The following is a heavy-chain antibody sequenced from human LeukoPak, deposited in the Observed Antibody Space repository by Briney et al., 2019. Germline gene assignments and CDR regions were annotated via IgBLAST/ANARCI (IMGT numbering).Heavy chain of an antibody. J-gene: IGHJ4*02. CDR2: IIPIFGTA. CDR1: GGTFSSYA. CDR3: ASSRDVLTGVFDY. V-gene: IGHV1-69*13. D-gene: IGHD2-21*02. Sequence: SVKVSCKASGGTFSSYAISWVRQAPGQGLEWMGGIIPIFGTANYAQKFQGRVTITADESTSTAYMELSSLRSEDTAVYYCASSRDVLTGVFDYWGQGTLVTVSS.